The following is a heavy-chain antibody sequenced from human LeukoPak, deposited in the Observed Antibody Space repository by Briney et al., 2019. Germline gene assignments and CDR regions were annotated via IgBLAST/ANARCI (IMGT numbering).Heavy chain of an antibody. CDR1: GFTSSSYW. CDR2: IKQDGSEK. J-gene: IGHJ4*02. D-gene: IGHD6-13*01. Sequence: GGSLRLSCAASGFTSSSYWMGWVRQAPGKGLEWVANIKQDGSEKYYVDSVKGRFTISRDNAKNSLYLQMNSLRAEDTAVYYCARGIAAAGTEFDYWGQGTLVTVSS. V-gene: IGHV3-7*01. CDR3: ARGIAAAGTEFDY.